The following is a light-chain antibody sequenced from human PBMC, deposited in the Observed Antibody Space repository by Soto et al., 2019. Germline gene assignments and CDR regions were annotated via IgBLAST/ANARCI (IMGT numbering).Light chain of an antibody. CDR1: SSDVGSTFNY. V-gene: IGLV2-14*03. J-gene: IGLJ3*02. CDR2: DVN. Sequence: QSALTQPASVSGSPGQSITISCTGTSSDVGSTFNYVSWYQHHPGKAPRLIMSDVNHRPSGVSDRFYGSKSGNTASLTISGLQAEDEAHYFCSAYSTGSTPVLFGGGTQLTVL. CDR3: SAYSTGSTPVL.